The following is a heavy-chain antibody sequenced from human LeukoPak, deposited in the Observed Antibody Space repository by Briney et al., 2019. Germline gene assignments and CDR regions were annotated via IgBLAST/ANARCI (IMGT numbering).Heavy chain of an antibody. V-gene: IGHV4-4*07. D-gene: IGHD2-2*01. CDR3: ASVRASYCSSTSCYYYYGMDV. J-gene: IGHJ6*02. CDR2: IYASGST. Sequence: SETLSLTCTVSGGSISSYHWSWIRQPAGKGLEWIGRIYASGSTNYNPSLKSRVTMSVDTSKNQFSLKLSSVTAADTAVYYCASVRASYCSSTSCYYYYGMDVWGQGTTVTVSS. CDR1: GGSISSYH.